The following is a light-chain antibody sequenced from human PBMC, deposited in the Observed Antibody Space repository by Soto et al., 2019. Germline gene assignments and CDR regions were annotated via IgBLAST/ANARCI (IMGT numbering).Light chain of an antibody. Sequence: DIQRTQSPSSLSSSVGDRVTITCRASQSISSYLNWYQQKPGKAPKLLIYAASSLQSGVPSRFSGSGSGTDFTLTISSLQPEDFATYYCQQSRTFGQGTKVDIK. J-gene: IGKJ1*01. V-gene: IGKV1-39*01. CDR3: QQSRT. CDR1: QSISSY. CDR2: AAS.